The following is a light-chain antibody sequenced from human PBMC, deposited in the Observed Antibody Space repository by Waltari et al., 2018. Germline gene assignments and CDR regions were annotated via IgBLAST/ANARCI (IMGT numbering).Light chain of an antibody. CDR3: CSYTGNYLRV. Sequence: QSALTQPRSVSGSPGQSVTISCTGTSSDVGYYNYVSWYQQHPGKAPKLMIYDVNLRPSGFPVRFSGSKSGNTASLTISGLQAEDEADYYCCSYTGNYLRVFGGGTKLTVL. J-gene: IGLJ2*01. CDR2: DVN. V-gene: IGLV2-11*01. CDR1: SSDVGYYNY.